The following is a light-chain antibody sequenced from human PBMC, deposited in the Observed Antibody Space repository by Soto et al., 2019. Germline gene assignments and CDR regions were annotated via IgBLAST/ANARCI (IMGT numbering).Light chain of an antibody. Sequence: DIQMTQSPSTLSAFVGDRVTITCRASQGIRNDLGWYQQKPGKAPKVLIYKASSLESGVPSRFSATVSGTEFSLTITSLQPEDFATYYCQQLFDSPITFGQGTRLEIK. CDR1: QGIRND. J-gene: IGKJ5*01. V-gene: IGKV1-17*01. CDR2: KAS. CDR3: QQLFDSPIT.